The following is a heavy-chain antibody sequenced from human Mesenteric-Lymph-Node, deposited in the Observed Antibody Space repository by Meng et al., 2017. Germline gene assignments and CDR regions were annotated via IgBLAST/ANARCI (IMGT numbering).Heavy chain of an antibody. J-gene: IGHJ4*02. D-gene: IGHD6-13*01. CDR1: GDSVSGNGVA. CDR2: TYYRSKWYN. Sequence: QVQVQLSGPGLVKPPQTLSVTCAISGDSVSGNGVAWNWIRQSPSRGLEWLGRTYYRSKWYNEYAVSVKSRIGINADTAKNQFSLQLNSVTPEDTAVYYCARAADSSLDYWGQGTLVTVSS. V-gene: IGHV6-1*01. CDR3: ARAADSSLDY.